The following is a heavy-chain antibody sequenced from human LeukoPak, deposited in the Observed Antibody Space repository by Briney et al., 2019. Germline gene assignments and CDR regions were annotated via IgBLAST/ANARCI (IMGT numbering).Heavy chain of an antibody. CDR2: IYHSGST. Sequence: SQTLSLTCTVSGGSISSGGYYWSWIRQPPGKGLEWIGYIYHSGSTYYNPSLKSRVTISVDRSKNQFSLKLSSVTAADTAVYYCARGNAVVVVPAAMGAVANYFDYWGQGTLVTVSS. CDR3: ARGNAVVVVPAAMGAVANYFDY. V-gene: IGHV4-30-2*01. J-gene: IGHJ4*02. D-gene: IGHD2-2*01. CDR1: GGSISSGGYY.